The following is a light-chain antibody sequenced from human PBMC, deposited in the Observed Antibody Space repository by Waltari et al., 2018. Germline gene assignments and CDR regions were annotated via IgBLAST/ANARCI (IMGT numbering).Light chain of an antibody. CDR2: DVS. CDR1: RSDVGGYTY. CDR3: TSYTTSDSYV. J-gene: IGLJ1*01. Sequence: QSALTQPASVSGSPGQSITLSCPGTRSDVGGYTYVSWYQQPPGKAPRLIIYDVSNRPSGVSNHFSGSKSGNSASLTISGLQAEDEADYYCTSYTTSDSYVFGTGTKVTVL. V-gene: IGLV2-14*03.